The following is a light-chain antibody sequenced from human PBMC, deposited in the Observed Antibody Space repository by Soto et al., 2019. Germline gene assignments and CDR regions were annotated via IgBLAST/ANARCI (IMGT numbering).Light chain of an antibody. CDR3: QQYETFSGT. CDR2: DAS. CDR1: QSVSGW. V-gene: IGKV1-5*01. Sequence: DIQVNRVPPTRSSSLGATYNDTCRASQSVSGWLAWYREKQGEXPKXXIYDASALPRGVPSRFSVSGSGAKLTLTIASLQPDDSETYDGQQYETFSGTFGPGTKVDIK. J-gene: IGKJ1*01.